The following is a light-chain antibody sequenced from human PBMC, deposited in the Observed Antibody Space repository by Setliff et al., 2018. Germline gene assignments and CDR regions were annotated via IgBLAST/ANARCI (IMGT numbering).Light chain of an antibody. V-gene: IGLV1-44*01. CDR1: SSNIGSNT. Sequence: QSALPQPPSASGTPGQRVTISCSGSSSNIGSNTVNWFQQLPGTAPKVLIYDNDQRPSGVPDRFSGSKSGTSASLAISGLQSEDEADYYCAAWHDSLNGYVFGTGTKVTVL. CDR2: DND. CDR3: AAWHDSLNGYV. J-gene: IGLJ1*01.